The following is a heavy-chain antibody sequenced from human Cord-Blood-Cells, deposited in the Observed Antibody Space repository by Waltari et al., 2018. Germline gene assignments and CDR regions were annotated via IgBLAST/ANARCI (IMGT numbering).Heavy chain of an antibody. Sequence: QVQLVQSGAEVKKPGSSVKVSCKASGGTFSSYAISWVRQAPGQGPEWMGGIIPIFGTANYAQKFQGRVTITADESTSTAYMELSSLRSEDTAVYYCARESGTYYYDSSGYYYYYGMDVWGQGTTVTVSS. J-gene: IGHJ6*02. V-gene: IGHV1-69*01. D-gene: IGHD3-22*01. CDR3: ARESGTYYYDSSGYYYYYGMDV. CDR1: GGTFSSYA. CDR2: IIPIFGTA.